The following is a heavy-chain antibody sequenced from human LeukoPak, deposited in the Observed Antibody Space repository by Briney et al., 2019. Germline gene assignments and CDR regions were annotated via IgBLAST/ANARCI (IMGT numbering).Heavy chain of an antibody. CDR3: ARGGYYGSGNDFRFDP. CDR2: IYYSGST. D-gene: IGHD3-10*01. V-gene: IGHV4-39*07. Sequence: PSETLSLTFTVSGGSISSSSYYWGWIRQPPGKGLEWIGSIYYSGSTYYNPSLKSRVTISVDTSKNQFSLKLSSVTAADTAVYYCARGGYYGSGNDFRFDPWGQGTLVTVSS. J-gene: IGHJ5*02. CDR1: GGSISSSSYY.